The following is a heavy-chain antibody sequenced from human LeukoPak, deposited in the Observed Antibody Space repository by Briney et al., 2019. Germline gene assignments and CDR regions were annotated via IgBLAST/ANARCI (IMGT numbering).Heavy chain of an antibody. Sequence: GGSLRLSCAASGFTFDDYGMSWVRQAPGKGLEWVSGINWNGGSTGYAVSVKGRFTISRDNAKNSLYLQMNSLRAEDTALYYCARESNYYGSGSYYKVGDFDYWGQGTLVTVSS. CDR3: ARESNYYGSGSYYKVGDFDY. V-gene: IGHV3-20*04. CDR2: INWNGGST. CDR1: GFTFDDYG. J-gene: IGHJ4*02. D-gene: IGHD3-10*01.